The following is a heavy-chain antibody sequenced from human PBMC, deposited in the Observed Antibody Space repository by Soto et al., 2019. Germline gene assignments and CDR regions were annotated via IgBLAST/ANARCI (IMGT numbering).Heavy chain of an antibody. J-gene: IGHJ5*02. D-gene: IGHD4-4*01. CDR2: IIPILGIA. CDR3: ARDYSSNWFDP. CDR1: GGTFSSYT. V-gene: IGHV1-69*02. Sequence: SVKVSCKASGGTFSSYTISWVRQAPGQGLEWVGRIIPILGIANYAQKFQGRVTITADKSTSTAYMELSSLRSEDTAVYYCARDYSSNWFDPWGQGTLVTVSS.